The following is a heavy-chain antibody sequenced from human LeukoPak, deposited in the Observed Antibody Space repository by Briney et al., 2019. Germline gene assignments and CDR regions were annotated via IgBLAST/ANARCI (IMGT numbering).Heavy chain of an antibody. V-gene: IGHV3-48*01. CDR1: GFTLSDYS. CDR3: ARGSSPIDC. D-gene: IGHD6-13*01. CDR2: ISSRSSTK. Sequence: PGGSLRLSCAASGFTLSDYSMNWVRQAPGKGLEWVSDISSRSSTKYYADSVKGRFTISRDNAKNSLYLQMNSLRAEDTAIYYCARGSSPIDCWGQGTLVTVSS. J-gene: IGHJ4*02.